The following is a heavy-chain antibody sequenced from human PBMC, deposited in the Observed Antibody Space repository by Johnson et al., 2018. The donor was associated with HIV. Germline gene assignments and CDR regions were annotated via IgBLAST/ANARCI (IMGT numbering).Heavy chain of an antibody. CDR2: ISYDGSNK. D-gene: IGHD6-13*01. Sequence: QVQLVESGGGVVQPGRSLRLSCAASGFTFSSYAMHWVRQAPAKGLEWVAVISYDGSNKYYADSVRGRFTISRDNSKNTLYLQMNSLRAEDTAVYYCAREGEGYSSSWYDAFDIWGQGTMVTVS. J-gene: IGHJ3*02. V-gene: IGHV3-30*04. CDR3: AREGEGYSSSWYDAFDI. CDR1: GFTFSSYA.